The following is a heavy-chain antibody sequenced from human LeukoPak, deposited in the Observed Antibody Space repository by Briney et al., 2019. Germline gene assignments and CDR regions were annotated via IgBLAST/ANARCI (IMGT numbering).Heavy chain of an antibody. CDR2: IRSKAYGGTT. CDR1: GFTFGDYA. V-gene: IGHV3-49*04. J-gene: IGHJ4*02. D-gene: IGHD3-10*01. CDR3: TTDQSGESQMGAGMD. Sequence: PGGSLRLSCTASGFTFGDYAMSWVRQAPGKGLEWVGFIRSKAYGGTTEYAASVKGRFTISRDDSKSIAYLQMNSLKTEDTAVYYCTTDQSGESQMGAGMDWGQGTLVTVSS.